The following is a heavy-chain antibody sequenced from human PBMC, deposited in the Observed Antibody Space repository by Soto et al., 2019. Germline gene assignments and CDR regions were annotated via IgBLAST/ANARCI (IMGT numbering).Heavy chain of an antibody. Sequence: DVQMVESGGDFVQPGGSLRLSCAASGFTVSDNYMTWVRQVPGKGLECVSLLYPGGGTYYADSVKGRFSISRDNSKNTLYLQMSSLRVEDTAVYYCATVGGVWGQGTLVTVSS. D-gene: IGHD3-10*01. CDR2: LYPGGGT. J-gene: IGHJ4*02. CDR3: ATVGGV. CDR1: GFTVSDNY. V-gene: IGHV3-66*01.